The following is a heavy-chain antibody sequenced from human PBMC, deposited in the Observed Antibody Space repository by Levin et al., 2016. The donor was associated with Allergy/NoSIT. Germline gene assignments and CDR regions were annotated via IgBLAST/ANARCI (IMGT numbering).Heavy chain of an antibody. J-gene: IGHJ4*02. V-gene: IGHV3-33*01. D-gene: IGHD3-10*01. Sequence: VRQAPGKGLEWVAVIWYDGSNKYYADSVKGRFTISRDNSKNTLYLQMNSLRAEDTAVYYCARDGYYYGSGSYYHLRQKTKFDYWGQGTLVTVSS. CDR3: ARDGYYYGSGSYYHLRQKTKFDY. CDR2: IWYDGSNK.